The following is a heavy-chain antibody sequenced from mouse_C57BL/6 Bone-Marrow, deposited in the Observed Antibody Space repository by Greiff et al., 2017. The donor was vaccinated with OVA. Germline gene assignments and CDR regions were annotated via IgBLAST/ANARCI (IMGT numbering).Heavy chain of an antibody. Sequence: EVKVVESGEGLVKPGGSLKLSCAASGFTFSSYAMSWVRQTPEKRLEWVAYISSGGDYFYYADTVKGRFTISRDNARNTLYLQMSSLKSEDTAMYYGTSYYGNPWYFDVWGTGTTVTVSS. CDR3: TSYYGNPWYFDV. V-gene: IGHV5-9-1*02. CDR2: ISSGGDYF. D-gene: IGHD2-1*01. CDR1: GFTFSSYA. J-gene: IGHJ1*03.